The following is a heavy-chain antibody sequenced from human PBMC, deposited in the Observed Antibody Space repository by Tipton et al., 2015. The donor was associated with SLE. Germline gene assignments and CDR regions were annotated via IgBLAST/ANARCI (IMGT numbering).Heavy chain of an antibody. Sequence: TLSLTCTVSGGSISSYYWSWIRQPQGKGLEWIGYIYYSGSTNYNPSLQSRVTISVDTSKNHFSLKLSSVTAADTALYYCARLISAYDCNFDYWGQGTLVTVSS. CDR1: GGSISSYY. V-gene: IGHV4-59*01. CDR3: ARLISAYDCNFDY. D-gene: IGHD5-12*01. J-gene: IGHJ4*02. CDR2: IYYSGST.